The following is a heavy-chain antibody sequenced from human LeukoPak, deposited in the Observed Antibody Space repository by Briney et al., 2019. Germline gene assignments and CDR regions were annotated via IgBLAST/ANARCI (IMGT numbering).Heavy chain of an antibody. Sequence: SVKVSCKASGGTFSSYAISWVRQAPGQGLEWMGRIIPILGIANYAQKFQGRVTITADKSTNTAYMELSSLRSEDTAVYYCASAWGTLHYGMDVWGQGTTVTVSS. J-gene: IGHJ6*02. CDR3: ASAWGTLHYGMDV. CDR2: IIPILGIA. D-gene: IGHD3-16*01. V-gene: IGHV1-69*04. CDR1: GGTFSSYA.